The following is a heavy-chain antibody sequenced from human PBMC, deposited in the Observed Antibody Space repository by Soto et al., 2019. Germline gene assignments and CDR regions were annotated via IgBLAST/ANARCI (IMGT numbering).Heavy chain of an antibody. CDR3: ARNYYGDYPLYYYYGMDV. CDR2: IYYSGST. CDR1: GGSISSYY. D-gene: IGHD4-17*01. V-gene: IGHV4-59*01. Sequence: SETLSLTCTVSGGSISSYYWSWIRQPPGKGLEWIGYIYYSGSTNYNPSLKSRVTISVDTSKNQFSLKLSSVTAADTAVYYCARNYYGDYPLYYYYGMDVWGQGTTVTAP. J-gene: IGHJ6*02.